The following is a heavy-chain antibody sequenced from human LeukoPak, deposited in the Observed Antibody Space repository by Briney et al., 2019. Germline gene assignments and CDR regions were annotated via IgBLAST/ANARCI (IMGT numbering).Heavy chain of an antibody. Sequence: GGSLRLSCAASGFTVSSTYMSWVRQAPGKGLEWVSVIYSGGSTFYADSLKGRFTISRDNSKNTLYLQMNSLRVEDTALYYCARGDGSYHFDYWGQGTLVTVSS. J-gene: IGHJ4*02. V-gene: IGHV3-53*01. CDR3: ARGDGSYHFDY. CDR1: GFTVSSTY. D-gene: IGHD3-10*01. CDR2: IYSGGST.